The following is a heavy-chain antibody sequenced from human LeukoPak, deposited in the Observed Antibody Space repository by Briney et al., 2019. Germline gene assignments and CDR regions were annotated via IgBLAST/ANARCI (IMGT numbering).Heavy chain of an antibody. CDR1: GFTFSSYS. D-gene: IGHD6-6*01. CDR2: ISSSSSYI. Sequence: GGSLRLSCAASGFTFSSYSMNWVRQAPGKGLEWVSSISSSSSYIYYADSVKGRFTIYRDNAKNSLYLQMNSLRAEDTAVYYCARDLGIVAARPRWFDPWGQGTLVTVSS. CDR3: ARDLGIVAARPRWFDP. V-gene: IGHV3-21*01. J-gene: IGHJ5*02.